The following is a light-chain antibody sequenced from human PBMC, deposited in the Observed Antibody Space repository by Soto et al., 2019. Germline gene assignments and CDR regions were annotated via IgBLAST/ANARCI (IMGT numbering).Light chain of an antibody. V-gene: IGLV4-60*02. CDR2: LEGSGSY. J-gene: IGLJ2*01. Sequence: QAVLTQSSSASASLGSSVKVTCTLSSGHSSYIIAWHQQQPGKAPRYLMKLEGSGSYNKGSGVPDRFSGSSSGADHYLTISNLQFEDEADYYCETWDSNSHVFGGGTKLTVL. CDR3: ETWDSNSHV. CDR1: SGHSSYI.